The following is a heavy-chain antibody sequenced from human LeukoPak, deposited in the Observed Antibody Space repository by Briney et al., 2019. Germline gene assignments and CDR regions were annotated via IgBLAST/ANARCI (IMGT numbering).Heavy chain of an antibody. CDR2: FDPEDGET. CDR1: GYTLTELS. D-gene: IGHD3-10*01. CDR3: ATGPPLTMVRGVSWFDP. V-gene: IGHV1-24*01. J-gene: IGHJ5*02. Sequence: ASVKASCKVSGYTLTELSMHWVRQAPGKGLEWMGGFDPEDGETIYARKFQGRVTMTEDTSTDTAYMELSSLRSEDTAVYYCATGPPLTMVRGVSWFDPWGQGTLVTVSS.